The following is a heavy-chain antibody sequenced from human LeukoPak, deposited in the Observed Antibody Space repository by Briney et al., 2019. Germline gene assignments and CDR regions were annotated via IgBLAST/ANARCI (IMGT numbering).Heavy chain of an antibody. CDR1: GFIFTSNR. Sequence: GGSLRLSCAASGFIFTSNRMNWVRQAPGKGLEWVANIRHDGSEQIYVDSVKGRFTISRDNAKDSVYLQMNSLRAEDTAVYYCTRGLGEHGGVSDRWGQGTLVIVS. CDR3: TRGLGEHGGVSDR. D-gene: IGHD3-16*01. J-gene: IGHJ5*02. V-gene: IGHV3-7*01. CDR2: IRHDGSEQ.